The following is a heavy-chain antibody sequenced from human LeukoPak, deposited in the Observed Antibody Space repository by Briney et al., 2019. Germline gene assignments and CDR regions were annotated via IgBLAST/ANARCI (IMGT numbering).Heavy chain of an antibody. CDR3: ARDEIQDSRSWYGN. CDR1: GFTFSSYW. CDR2: IKQDGSEK. D-gene: IGHD6-13*01. Sequence: GGSLRLSCAASGFTFSSYWMSWVRQAPGKGLEWVANIKQDGSEKYYVDSVKGRFTISRDNAKNSLYLQMNSLRAEDTAVYYCARDEIQDSRSWYGNWGQGTLVTVSS. V-gene: IGHV3-7*01. J-gene: IGHJ4*02.